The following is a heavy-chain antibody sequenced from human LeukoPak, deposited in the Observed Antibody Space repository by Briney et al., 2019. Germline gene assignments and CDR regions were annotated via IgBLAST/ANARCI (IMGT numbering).Heavy chain of an antibody. Sequence: PGGSLRLSCAASGFTFDDYGMSWVRQAPGKGLEWVSAISGSGGSTYYADSVKGRFTISRDNSKNTLYLQMNSLRAEDTAVYYCARTKNLVEDYYGSGSYYATEFDYWGQGTLVTVSS. V-gene: IGHV3-23*01. CDR2: ISGSGGST. D-gene: IGHD3-10*01. CDR3: ARTKNLVEDYYGSGSYYATEFDY. CDR1: GFTFDDYG. J-gene: IGHJ4*02.